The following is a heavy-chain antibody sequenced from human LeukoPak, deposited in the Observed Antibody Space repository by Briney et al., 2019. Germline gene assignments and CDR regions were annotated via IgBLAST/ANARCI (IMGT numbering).Heavy chain of an antibody. V-gene: IGHV4-38-2*02. J-gene: IGHJ6*03. CDR1: GYSISSGYY. CDR2: IYHSGST. CDR3: ARADYSSTWSHDYYYIDV. Sequence: SETLSLTCTVSGYSISSGYYWGWIRPPPGKGLEWIGSIYHSGSTYYNPSLKSRVTISVDTSKNQFSLKLSSVTAADTAVYYCARADYSSTWSHDYYYIDVWGKGTTVTVSS. D-gene: IGHD6-13*01.